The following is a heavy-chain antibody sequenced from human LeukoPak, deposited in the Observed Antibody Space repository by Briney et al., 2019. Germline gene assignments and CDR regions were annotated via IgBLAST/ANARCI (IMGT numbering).Heavy chain of an antibody. D-gene: IGHD2-2*01. J-gene: IGHJ6*03. CDR1: GGTFSSYA. CDR2: IIPIFGTA. V-gene: IGHV1-69*01. CDR3: AREAVGDIVVVPAEYYYYMDV. Sequence: SVKVPCKASGGTFSSYAISWVRQAPGQGLEWMGGIIPIFGTANYAQKCQGSVTITADESTSTAYMELSSLRSEDTAMYYCAREAVGDIVVVPAEYYYYMDVWGKGTTVTVSS.